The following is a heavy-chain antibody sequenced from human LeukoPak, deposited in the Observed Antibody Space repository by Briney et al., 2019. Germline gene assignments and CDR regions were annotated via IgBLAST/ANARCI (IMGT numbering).Heavy chain of an antibody. CDR2: INPSGGST. D-gene: IGHD3-10*01. V-gene: IGHV1-46*01. Sequence: SVKVSCKASGYTFTGYYMHWVRQAPGQGLEWMGIINPSGGSTSYAQKFQGRVTMTRDTSTSTVYMELSSLRSEDTAVYYCARDGSYYGSGDQHWGQGTLVTVSS. J-gene: IGHJ1*01. CDR3: ARDGSYYGSGDQH. CDR1: GYTFTGYY.